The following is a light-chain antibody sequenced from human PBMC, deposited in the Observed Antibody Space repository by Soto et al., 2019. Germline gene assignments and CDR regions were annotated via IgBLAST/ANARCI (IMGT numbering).Light chain of an antibody. V-gene: IGKV3-20*01. J-gene: IGKJ4*01. CDR1: QSLSSNN. CDR2: AAA. Sequence: EIVLTQSPGTLTLSPGERATLSCRASQSLSSNNLAWYQQIPGQAPRLLIYAAASRAAGVPDRFSGSGSGTDFTLTITRLGPEDFAVYFCQQYDTSPLTFGGGTKVEI. CDR3: QQYDTSPLT.